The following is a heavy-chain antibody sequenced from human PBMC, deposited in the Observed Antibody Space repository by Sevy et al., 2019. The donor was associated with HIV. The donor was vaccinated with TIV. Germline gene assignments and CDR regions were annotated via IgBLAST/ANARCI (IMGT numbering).Heavy chain of an antibody. CDR3: ARREVRGEGYYYYYMDV. Sequence: SETLSLTCTVSGGSISSGGYYWSWIRQHPGKGLEWIGYIYYSGSTYYNPSLKSRVTISVDTSKNQFSLKLSSVTAADTAVYYCARREVRGEGYYYYYMDVWGKGTTVTVSS. CDR2: IYYSGST. V-gene: IGHV4-31*03. CDR1: GGSISSGGYY. D-gene: IGHD3-10*01. J-gene: IGHJ6*03.